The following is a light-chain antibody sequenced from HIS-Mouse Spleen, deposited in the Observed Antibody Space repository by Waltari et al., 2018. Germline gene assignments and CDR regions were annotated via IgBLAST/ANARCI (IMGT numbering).Light chain of an antibody. CDR2: DVS. Sequence: QSALTQPASVSGSPGQSITISCTGTSSDVGGYNYVSWYQQHPGKAPKLMIYDVSNRRSGVSNRFSGSKSGNTASLTISGLQAEDEADYYCSSYTSSSTHWVFGGGTKLTVL. J-gene: IGLJ3*02. CDR1: SSDVGGYNY. V-gene: IGLV2-14*03. CDR3: SSYTSSSTHWV.